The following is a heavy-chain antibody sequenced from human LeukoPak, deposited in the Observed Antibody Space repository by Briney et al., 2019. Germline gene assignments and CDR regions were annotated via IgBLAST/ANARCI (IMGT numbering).Heavy chain of an antibody. V-gene: IGHV4-34*01. D-gene: IGHD3-22*01. Sequence: SGTLSLTCGVYGESFTGYYWSWIRQPPGKGLEWIGEINHSGRTNYNPSLKSRVTISVDTSKNQFSLKLSSVTAADTAVYYCASSYESSGLHGDAFDIWGQGTMVTVSS. J-gene: IGHJ3*02. CDR1: GESFTGYY. CDR3: ASSYESSGLHGDAFDI. CDR2: INHSGRT.